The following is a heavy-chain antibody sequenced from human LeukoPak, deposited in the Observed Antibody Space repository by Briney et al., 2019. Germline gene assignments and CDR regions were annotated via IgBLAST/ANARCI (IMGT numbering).Heavy chain of an antibody. J-gene: IGHJ4*02. Sequence: PGGSLRLSCAASGFTFSTFWMSWVRQAPGKGLEWVANIRQDGGEEYHVDSVKGRFTISRDNAKNSLYLQMNSLRAEDTAVYYCARWEGNGYYFDYRGQGTLVTGSS. V-gene: IGHV3-7*01. D-gene: IGHD3-22*01. CDR3: ARWEGNGYYFDY. CDR1: GFTFSTFW. CDR2: IRQDGGEE.